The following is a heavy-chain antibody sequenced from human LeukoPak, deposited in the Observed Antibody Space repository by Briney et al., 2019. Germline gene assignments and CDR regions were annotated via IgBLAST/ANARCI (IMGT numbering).Heavy chain of an antibody. CDR3: ASDSGYSSDWYYFFDY. V-gene: IGHV3-23*01. CDR1: GFTFSMYA. J-gene: IGHJ4*02. Sequence: GGSLRLSCAASGFTFSMYAMSWVRQAPGKGLEWVSTISASGGSTYYADSVKGRFTISRDNSKNTLYLQMNSLRADDTAVYYCASDSGYSSDWYYFFDYWGRGTLVTVSS. D-gene: IGHD6-13*01. CDR2: ISASGGST.